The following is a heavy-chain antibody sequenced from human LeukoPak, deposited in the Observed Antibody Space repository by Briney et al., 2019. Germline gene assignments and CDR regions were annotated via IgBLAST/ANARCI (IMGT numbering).Heavy chain of an antibody. D-gene: IGHD3-22*01. CDR2: INHSGST. J-gene: IGHJ5*02. V-gene: IGHV4-34*01. CDR1: GGSFSGCY. CDR3: ARYSSGYYRA. Sequence: KSSETLSLTCAVYGGSFSGCYWSWIRQPPGKGLEWIGEINHSGSTNYNPSLKSRVTISVDTSKNQFSLKLSSVTAADTAVYYCARYSSGYYRAWGQGTLVTVSS.